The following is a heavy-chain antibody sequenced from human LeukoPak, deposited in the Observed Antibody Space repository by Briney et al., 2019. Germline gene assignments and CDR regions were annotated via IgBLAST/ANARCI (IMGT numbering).Heavy chain of an antibody. D-gene: IGHD5-18*01. V-gene: IGHV3-21*01. Sequence: GGSLRLSCAASGFTFSYYSMNWVRQAPGKGLEWVSSITSSSSYIYYADSVKGRFTISRDNAKNSLHLQMNSLRAEDTAVYHCAAYSYGQTDAFDIWGQGTMVTVSS. CDR2: ITSSSSYI. J-gene: IGHJ3*02. CDR1: GFTFSYYS. CDR3: AAYSYGQTDAFDI.